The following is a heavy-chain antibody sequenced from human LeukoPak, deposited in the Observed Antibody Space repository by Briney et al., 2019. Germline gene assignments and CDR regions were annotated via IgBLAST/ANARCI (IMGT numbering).Heavy chain of an antibody. CDR3: AAENLVGAKDAFDI. CDR1: GGTFSNYA. V-gene: IGHV1-58*02. J-gene: IGHJ3*02. CDR2: IVVGSGNT. D-gene: IGHD1-26*01. Sequence: GASVKVSCKASGGTFSNYAISWVRQARGQRLEWIGWIVVGSGNTNYAQKFQERVTITRDMSTSTAYMELSSLRSEDTAVYYCAAENLVGAKDAFDIWGQGTMVTVSS.